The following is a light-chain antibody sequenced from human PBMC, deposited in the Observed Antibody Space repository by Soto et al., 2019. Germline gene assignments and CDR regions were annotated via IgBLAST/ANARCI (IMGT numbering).Light chain of an antibody. CDR1: QSVSSY. Sequence: ERVMTQSPATLSVSPGGRATLSCRASQSVSSYLAWYQQRPGQPPRLLIYGASTRATDIPARFSGSGSGTEFSLTISSLQSEDFAVYYCQQYNTWPPKYTFGQGTKLEI. J-gene: IGKJ2*01. CDR3: QQYNTWPPKYT. CDR2: GAS. V-gene: IGKV3-15*01.